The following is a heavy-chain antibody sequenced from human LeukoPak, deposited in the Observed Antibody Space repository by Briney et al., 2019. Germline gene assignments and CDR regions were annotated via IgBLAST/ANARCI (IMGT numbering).Heavy chain of an antibody. CDR2: ISWNSGTI. D-gene: IGHD6-25*01. CDR3: ARGGYYSSGGDAFDI. Sequence: PGGSLRLSCAASGFTFDDYAMHWVRQAPGKGLEWVSGISWNSGTIGYADSVKGRFTISRDNAKNSLYLQMNSLRAEDTAVYYCARGGYYSSGGDAFDIWGQGTMVTVSS. CDR1: GFTFDDYA. J-gene: IGHJ3*02. V-gene: IGHV3-9*01.